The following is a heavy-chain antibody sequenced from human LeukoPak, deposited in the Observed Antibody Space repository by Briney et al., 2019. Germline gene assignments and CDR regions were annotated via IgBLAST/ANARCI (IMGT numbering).Heavy chain of an antibody. CDR2: IYSNNT. V-gene: IGHV3-53*01. CDR1: GFTVSSNS. J-gene: IGHJ4*02. Sequence: GGSLRLSCTVSGFTVSSNSMSWVRQAPGKGLEWVSFIYSNNTHYSDSVKGRFTISRDNSKNTLYLHMNSLRAEATAVYYCARRAGAYSHPYDYWGQGTLVTVSS. D-gene: IGHD4/OR15-4a*01. CDR3: ARRAGAYSHPYDY.